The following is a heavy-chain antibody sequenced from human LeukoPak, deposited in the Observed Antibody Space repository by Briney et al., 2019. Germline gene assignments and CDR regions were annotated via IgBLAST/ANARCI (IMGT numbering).Heavy chain of an antibody. D-gene: IGHD3-22*01. V-gene: IGHV3-33*01. CDR3: ARDLPYYYDRSGSQIFDY. J-gene: IGHJ4*02. CDR1: GFTFSRYG. Sequence: GGSLRLSCAASGFTFSRYGMHWVRQAPGKGLEWVAVIWYDGSNKYYGDSVKGRFTISRDNSKNTLYMQMNSLRAEDTAVYYCARDLPYYYDRSGSQIFDYWGQGTLVTVS. CDR2: IWYDGSNK.